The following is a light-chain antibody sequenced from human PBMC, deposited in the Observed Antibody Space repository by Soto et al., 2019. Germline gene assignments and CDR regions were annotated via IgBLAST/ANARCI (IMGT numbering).Light chain of an antibody. CDR2: GAS. J-gene: IGKJ2*01. CDR3: QQYGSSPEYT. V-gene: IGKV3-20*01. Sequence: EIVLTQSPGTLSLSPGERATLSCRASQSVSSSYLAWYQQKPGQAPRLLIYGASSRATGIPDRFSGSGSETDFTLTISRLESEDFALYYCQQYGSSPEYTFGQGTKLEIK. CDR1: QSVSSSY.